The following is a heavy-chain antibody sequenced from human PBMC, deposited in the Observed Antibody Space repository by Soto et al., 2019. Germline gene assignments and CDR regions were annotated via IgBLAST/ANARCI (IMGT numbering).Heavy chain of an antibody. CDR2: INAGNGNT. J-gene: IGHJ5*02. CDR3: GRDQSGIGYYVDWFDH. Sequence: ASVKVSCKASGYTFNSHAIHWVRQAPGQRPEWLGWINAGNGNTYYSEKFEGRVTFTRDTAATTVNMELTSLTSEDTAIYYCGRDQSGIGYYVDWFDHWGQGTLVTVSS. D-gene: IGHD3-10*02. V-gene: IGHV1-3*01. CDR1: GYTFNSHA.